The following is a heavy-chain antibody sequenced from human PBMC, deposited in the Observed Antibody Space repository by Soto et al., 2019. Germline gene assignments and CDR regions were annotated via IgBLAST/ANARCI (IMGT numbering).Heavy chain of an antibody. CDR2: ISAYNGNT. Sequence: QVQLVQSGAEVKKPGASVKVSCKASGYTFTSYGISWVRQAPGQGLEWMGWISAYNGNTNYAQKLQGRVTMTTDTSTSTAYMELRSLTSDDTAVYYCAREAVLLWFGELFDYYYMDVWGKGTTVTVSS. CDR3: AREAVLLWFGELFDYYYMDV. J-gene: IGHJ6*03. CDR1: GYTFTSYG. D-gene: IGHD3-10*01. V-gene: IGHV1-18*01.